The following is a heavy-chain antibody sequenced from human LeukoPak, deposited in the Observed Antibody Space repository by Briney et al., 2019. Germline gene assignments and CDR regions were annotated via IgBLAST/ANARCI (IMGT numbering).Heavy chain of an antibody. Sequence: GGSLGLSCAVSGFTFSSYSMNWVRQAPGKGLEWVSYISDSSSTIYYAESVKGRFTISRDNAKNSLYLQMNNLRDEDTAVYYCARWDSSGWNHYWGQGTFVTISS. CDR2: ISDSSSTI. D-gene: IGHD6-19*01. V-gene: IGHV3-48*02. J-gene: IGHJ4*02. CDR1: GFTFSSYS. CDR3: ARWDSSGWNHY.